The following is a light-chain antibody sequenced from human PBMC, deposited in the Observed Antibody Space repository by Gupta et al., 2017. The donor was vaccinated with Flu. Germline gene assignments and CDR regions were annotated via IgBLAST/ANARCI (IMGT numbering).Light chain of an antibody. V-gene: IGLV1-44*01. J-gene: IGLJ1*01. CDR1: TLNIGRNT. CDR3: SSGEDNLRGLYV. CDR2: TDN. Sequence: VTISCSGDTLNIGRNTVDWYQQRPAAAAKLLIFTDNVRPSGGPDRCSGSKSGAAASLVITGLQPEDEGDYYCSSGEDNLRGLYVFGSGTEVTVL.